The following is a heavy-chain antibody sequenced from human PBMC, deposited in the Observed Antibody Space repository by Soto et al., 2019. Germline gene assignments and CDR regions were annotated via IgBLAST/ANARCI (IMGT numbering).Heavy chain of an antibody. V-gene: IGHV4-30-4*01. Sequence: SETLSLTCTVSGGSISSGDYYWSWIRQPPGKGLEWIGYIYYSGSTYYNPSLKSRVTISVDTSKNQFSLKLSSVTAADTAVYYCARDSGDGYSIDYWGQGTLVTVSS. D-gene: IGHD5-18*01. CDR1: GGSISSGDYY. J-gene: IGHJ4*02. CDR2: IYYSGST. CDR3: ARDSGDGYSIDY.